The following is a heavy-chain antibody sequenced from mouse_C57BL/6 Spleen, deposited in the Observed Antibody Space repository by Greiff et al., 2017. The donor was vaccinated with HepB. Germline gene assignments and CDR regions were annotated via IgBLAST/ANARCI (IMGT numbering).Heavy chain of an antibody. CDR3: VREGNWDVDWYFDV. CDR1: GYTFTSYW. Sequence: QVQLQQSGAELVKPGASVKMSCKASGYTFTSYWITWVKQRPGQGLEWIGDIYPGSGSTNYNEKFKSKATLTVDTSSSTAYMQLSSLTSEDSAVYYCVREGNWDVDWYFDVWGTGTTVTVSS. CDR2: IYPGSGST. V-gene: IGHV1-55*01. J-gene: IGHJ1*03. D-gene: IGHD4-1*01.